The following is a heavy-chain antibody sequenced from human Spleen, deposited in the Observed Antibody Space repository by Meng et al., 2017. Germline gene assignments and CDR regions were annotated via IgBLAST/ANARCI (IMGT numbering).Heavy chain of an antibody. CDR1: GFTFSSYW. CDR3: AKYSYGLGDYLDY. CDR2: LSGGGFTT. V-gene: IGHV3-23*01. Sequence: GGSLRLSCVASGFTFSSYWMHWVRQDPGKGLEWVSALSGGGFTTYYADSVKGRFAISRHNSKNTLYLQMNSLRAEDTALYYCAKYSYGLGDYLDYWGQGALVTVSS. D-gene: IGHD3-10*01. J-gene: IGHJ4*02.